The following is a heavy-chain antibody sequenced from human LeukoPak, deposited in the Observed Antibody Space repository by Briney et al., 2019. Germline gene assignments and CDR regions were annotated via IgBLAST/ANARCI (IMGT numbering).Heavy chain of an antibody. CDR1: GYSISSGYY. V-gene: IGHV4-38-2*02. Sequence: SETLSLTCTVSGYSISSGYYWGWIRQPPGKGLEWIGSIYHSGSTYYNPSLKSRVTISVDTSKNQFSLKLSSVTAADTAVYYCARDPSSITIFGVVREGYFDYWGQGTLVTVSS. J-gene: IGHJ4*02. CDR3: ARDPSSITIFGVVREGYFDY. CDR2: IYHSGST. D-gene: IGHD3-3*01.